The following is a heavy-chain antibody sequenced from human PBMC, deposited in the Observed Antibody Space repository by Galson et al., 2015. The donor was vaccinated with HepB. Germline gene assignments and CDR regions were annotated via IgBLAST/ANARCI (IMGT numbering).Heavy chain of an antibody. V-gene: IGHV6-1*01. D-gene: IGHD2-15*01. J-gene: IGHJ5*02. CDR3: AKGYRAFVP. Sequence: CAISGDSVSSNSGTWNWIRQSPSRGLEWLGRTYYRSKWYNDYAVSVKSRITINPDTSKNQLSLQLNSVTPEDTAVYYCAKGYRAFVPCGQGTLVTVSS. CDR2: TYYRSKWYN. CDR1: GDSVSSNSGT.